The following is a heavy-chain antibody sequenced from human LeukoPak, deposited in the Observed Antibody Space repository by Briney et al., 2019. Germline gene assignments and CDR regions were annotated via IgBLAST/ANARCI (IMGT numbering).Heavy chain of an antibody. V-gene: IGHV3-7*01. CDR3: VGGMDV. CDR1: GFTFSSYW. CDR2: IKQDGSEK. J-gene: IGHJ6*02. Sequence: GGSLRLSCAASGFTFSSYWMTWVRQAPGKGLEWVANIKQDGSEKYYVDSVKGRFTVSRDNAKNSLYLQMNGLRAEDTAVYYCVGGMDVWGQGTTVTVSS.